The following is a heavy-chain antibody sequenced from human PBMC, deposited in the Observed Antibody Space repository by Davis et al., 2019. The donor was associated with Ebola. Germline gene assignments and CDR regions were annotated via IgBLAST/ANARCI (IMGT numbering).Heavy chain of an antibody. Sequence: PGGSLRLSCAASGFTFSGSAMHWVRQASGKGLEWVGRIRSKANGYATAYAASVKGRFTISRDDSKNTAYLQMNSLKTEDTAVYYCTSTTNLIDYWGQGTLVTVSS. CDR3: TSTTNLIDY. D-gene: IGHD1-26*01. V-gene: IGHV3-73*01. CDR2: IRSKANGYAT. J-gene: IGHJ4*02. CDR1: GFTFSGSA.